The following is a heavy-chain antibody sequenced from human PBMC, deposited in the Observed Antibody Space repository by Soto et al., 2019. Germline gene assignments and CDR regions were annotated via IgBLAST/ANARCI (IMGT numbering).Heavy chain of an antibody. Sequence: GGSLRLSCAASGFTFSSYSMNWVRQAPGKGLEWVSYISSSSSTIYYADSVKGRFTISRDNAKNSLYLQMNSLRDEDTAVYYCARDSSAVAGPVGYDYWGQGTLVTVSS. D-gene: IGHD6-19*01. CDR1: GFTFSSYS. CDR3: ARDSSAVAGPVGYDY. CDR2: ISSSSSTI. V-gene: IGHV3-48*02. J-gene: IGHJ4*02.